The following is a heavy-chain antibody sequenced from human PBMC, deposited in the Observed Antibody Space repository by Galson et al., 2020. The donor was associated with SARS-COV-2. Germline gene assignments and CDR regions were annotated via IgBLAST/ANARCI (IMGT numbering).Heavy chain of an antibody. CDR1: GFTFSSYN. CDR2: ISATSTNI. J-gene: IGHJ4*02. D-gene: IGHD5-18*01. Sequence: NSGGSLRLSCAASGFTFSSYNLNWVRQAPGKGLEWVSSISATSTNIYYADSMKGRFTISRDNAKNSVYLQMNSLGTEDTAVYYCTRERGYSYGYSDYWGQGTLVTVSS. CDR3: TRERGYSYGYSDY. V-gene: IGHV3-21*06.